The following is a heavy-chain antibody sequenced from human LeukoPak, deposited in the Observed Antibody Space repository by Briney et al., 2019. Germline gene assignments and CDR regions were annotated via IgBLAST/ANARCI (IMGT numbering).Heavy chain of an antibody. V-gene: IGHV5-51*01. CDR3: ARCRPFFDP. Sequence: GESLKISCKGSGYSFSNYWIGWVRQMPGKGLGWMGIFYPGDSDTRYSPSFQGQVTISADKSISTAYLQWSSLKASDTAIYYCARCRPFFDPWGQGTLVTVSS. CDR1: GYSFSNYW. J-gene: IGHJ5*02. CDR2: FYPGDSDT.